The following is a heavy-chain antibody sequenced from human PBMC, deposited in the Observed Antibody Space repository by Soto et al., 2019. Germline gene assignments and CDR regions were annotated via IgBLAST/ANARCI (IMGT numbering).Heavy chain of an antibody. CDR2: ISGSGGST. J-gene: IGHJ4*02. CDR3: AKVKSLYYFDY. V-gene: IGHV3-23*01. Sequence: GGSLRLSCAASGFTFSSYAMSWVRQAPGKGLEWVSAISGSGGSTYYADSVKGRFTISRDNSKNTLDLQMNSLRAEDTVVYYCAKVKSLYYFDYWGQGTLVTVSS. CDR1: GFTFSSYA.